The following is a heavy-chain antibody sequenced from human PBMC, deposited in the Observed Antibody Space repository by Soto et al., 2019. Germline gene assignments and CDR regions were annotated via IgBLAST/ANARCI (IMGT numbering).Heavy chain of an antibody. D-gene: IGHD5-12*01. CDR1: DGSIRRSNFY. CDR3: AKYEVATMFDY. J-gene: IGHJ4*02. V-gene: IGHV4-39*01. Sequence: SETLSRTCTVSDGSIRRSNFYWGWIRQPPGKGLEWIGSLLYSGTTSYNPSLKGRVTISADTSNNQFSLSLTSVSGADTAVYYCAKYEVATMFDYWGQGILVTVSS. CDR2: LLYSGTT.